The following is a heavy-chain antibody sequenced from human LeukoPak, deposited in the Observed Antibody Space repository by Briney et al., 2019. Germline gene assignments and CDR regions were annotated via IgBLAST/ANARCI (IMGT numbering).Heavy chain of an antibody. CDR2: ISYDGTNK. Sequence: PGRSLRLSCAASGFTFSRYAMHWVRQAPGKGLEWVAVISYDGTNKYFADSVKGRFTISRDNSRSTLYLQMNSLRAEDTAVYFCARDLDSGSLYYYGMDVWGKGTTVTVSS. J-gene: IGHJ6*04. CDR3: ARDLDSGSLYYYGMDV. CDR1: GFTFSRYA. V-gene: IGHV3-30*04. D-gene: IGHD3-10*01.